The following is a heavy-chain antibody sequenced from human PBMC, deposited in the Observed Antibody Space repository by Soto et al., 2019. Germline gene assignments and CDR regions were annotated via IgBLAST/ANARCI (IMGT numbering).Heavy chain of an antibody. D-gene: IGHD6-13*01. V-gene: IGHV3-23*01. CDR1: GFTFSSYA. Sequence: GGSLRLSCAASGFTFSSYAMSWVRQAPGKGLEWVSAISGSGGSTYYADSVKGRFTIFRDNSKNTLYLQMDSLRAEDTAVYYCAKAFLAAAGTRKAFHYWGQGALVTVSS. CDR2: ISGSGGST. CDR3: AKAFLAAAGTRKAFHY. J-gene: IGHJ4*02.